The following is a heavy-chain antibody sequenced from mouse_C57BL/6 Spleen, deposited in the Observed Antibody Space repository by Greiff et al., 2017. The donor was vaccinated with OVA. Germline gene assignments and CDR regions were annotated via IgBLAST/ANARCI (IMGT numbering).Heavy chain of an antibody. Sequence: VQLQQSGPELVKPGASVKISCKASGYTFTDYYMNWVKQSHGKSLEWIGDINPNNGGTSYNQKFKGKATLTVDKSSSTAYMELRSLTSEDSAVYYCARGYYGSSPYWYFDVWGTGTTVTVSS. V-gene: IGHV1-26*01. CDR2: INPNNGGT. D-gene: IGHD1-1*01. CDR3: ARGYYGSSPYWYFDV. J-gene: IGHJ1*03. CDR1: GYTFTDYY.